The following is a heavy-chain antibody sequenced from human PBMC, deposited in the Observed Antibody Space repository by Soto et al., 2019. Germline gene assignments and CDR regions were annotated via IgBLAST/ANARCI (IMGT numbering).Heavy chain of an antibody. V-gene: IGHV1-18*01. Sequence: QVHLVQSGAEVKKPGASVKVSCKGSGYGFTTYGITWVRQAPGQGLEWMAWISAHNGNTNYAQKLQGRVTVTRDTSTSTAYMELRSLRSDDTAVYYCARGRYGDYWGQGALVPFSS. CDR2: ISAHNGNT. D-gene: IGHD1-1*01. CDR3: ARGRYGDY. CDR1: GYGFTTYG. J-gene: IGHJ4*02.